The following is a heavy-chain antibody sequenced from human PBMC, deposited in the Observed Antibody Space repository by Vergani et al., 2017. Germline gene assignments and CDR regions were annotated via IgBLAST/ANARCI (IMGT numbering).Heavy chain of an antibody. D-gene: IGHD3-10*01. J-gene: IGHJ5*02. CDR2: INPNSGGT. CDR3: ARDLGVREVTDWFDP. Sequence: QVQLVQSGAEVKKPGASVKVSCKASGYTFTGYYMHWVRQATGQGLEWMGWINPNSGGTNYAQKFQGRVTMTRDTSIRTAYMELSRLRSDDTAVYYCARDLGVREVTDWFDPWGQGTLVTVSS. CDR1: GYTFTGYY. V-gene: IGHV1-2*02.